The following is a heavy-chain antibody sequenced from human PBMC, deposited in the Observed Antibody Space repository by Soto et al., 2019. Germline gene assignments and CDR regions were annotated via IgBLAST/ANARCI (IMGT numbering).Heavy chain of an antibody. V-gene: IGHV1-69*13. CDR2: IIPIFGTA. CDR3: ARDGDGSGSYFPQALDY. Sequence: GASVKVSCKASGGTFSSYSISWVLQAPGQGLEWMGGIIPIFGTANYAQKFQGRVTITADESTSTAYMELSSLRSEDTAVYYCARDGDGSGSYFPQALDYWGQGTQVTVSS. CDR1: GGTFSSYS. D-gene: IGHD3-10*01. J-gene: IGHJ4*02.